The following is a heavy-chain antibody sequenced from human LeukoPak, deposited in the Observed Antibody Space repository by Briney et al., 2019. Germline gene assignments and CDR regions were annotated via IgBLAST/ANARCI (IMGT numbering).Heavy chain of an antibody. CDR1: GDSVSGHY. D-gene: IGHD1-26*01. Sequence: SETLSLTCTVSGDSVSGHYWSWIRQPPGKGLEWIGSIYQSGSTYDNLSLKSRVTMSVDTSKNQFSLKLSSVTAADTAVYYCARDLIASGSYGFDYWGQGTLVTVSS. V-gene: IGHV4-4*07. J-gene: IGHJ4*02. CDR2: IYQSGST. CDR3: ARDLIASGSYGFDY.